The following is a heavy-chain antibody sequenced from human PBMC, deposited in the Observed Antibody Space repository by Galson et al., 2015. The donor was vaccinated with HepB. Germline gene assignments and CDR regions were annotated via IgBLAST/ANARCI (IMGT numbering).Heavy chain of an antibody. Sequence: SLRLSCAASGFTFSSYGMHWVRQAPGKGLEWVAVISYDGSNKYYADSVKGRFTISRDNSKNTLYLQVNSLRAEDTAVYYCAKDWLAAGTYYFDYWGQGTLVTVSS. J-gene: IGHJ4*02. V-gene: IGHV3-30*18. D-gene: IGHD6-13*01. CDR3: AKDWLAAGTYYFDY. CDR1: GFTFSSYG. CDR2: ISYDGSNK.